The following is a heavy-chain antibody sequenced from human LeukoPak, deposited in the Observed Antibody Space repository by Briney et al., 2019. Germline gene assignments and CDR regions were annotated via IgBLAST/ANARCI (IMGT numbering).Heavy chain of an antibody. Sequence: GGSLRLSRAASVFTLSSYWMHWVGQAAGKGGVWVCRINSDGSSTTYADSVKGRFTISRDNAKNTLYLQMNSLRAEDTAVYYCARVPGFTGTGDYWGQGTLVTVSS. CDR3: ARVPGFTGTGDY. D-gene: IGHD1-1*01. V-gene: IGHV3-74*01. J-gene: IGHJ4*02. CDR2: INSDGSST. CDR1: VFTLSSYW.